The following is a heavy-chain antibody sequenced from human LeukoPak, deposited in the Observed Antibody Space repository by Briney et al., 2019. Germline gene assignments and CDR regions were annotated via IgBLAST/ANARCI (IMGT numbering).Heavy chain of an antibody. D-gene: IGHD3-10*01. CDR1: GFTLRSYW. Sequence: GGSLRLSCAASGFTLRSYWMSWVRQAPGKGLEWVANIKQDGSEKYYVDSVKGRFTISRDNAKKSLYLQMNSLRAEDTAVYYCQFGSGSYYNIPDNWFDPWGQGTLVTVSS. CDR2: IKQDGSEK. CDR3: QFGSGSYYNIPDNWFDP. V-gene: IGHV3-7*01. J-gene: IGHJ5*02.